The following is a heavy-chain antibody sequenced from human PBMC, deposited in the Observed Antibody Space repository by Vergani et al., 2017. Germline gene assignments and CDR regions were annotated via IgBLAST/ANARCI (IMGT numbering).Heavy chain of an antibody. J-gene: IGHJ6*03. CDR1: LFTFISSF. CDR2: IFYDLINN. Sequence: HPFISLILSCAASLFTFISSFFHFFLHSPFNFFSFFSFIFYDLINNSSSYSFNVRFTISLSRSKNTLYLQMNGLRAEDTAVYYCARGAGYCSSTSCPPTLRHYYYYIDVWGKGTTVTVSS. V-gene: IGHV3-33*01. CDR3: ARGAGYCSSTSCPPTLRHYYYYIDV. D-gene: IGHD2-2*01.